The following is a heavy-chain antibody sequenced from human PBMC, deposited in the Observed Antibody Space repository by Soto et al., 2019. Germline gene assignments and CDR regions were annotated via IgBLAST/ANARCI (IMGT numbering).Heavy chain of an antibody. V-gene: IGHV4-59*04. D-gene: IGHD3-22*01. Sequence: QVQLQESGPGLVKPSETLSLTCTVSGGSISSYYWSWIRQPPGKGLEWIGYIYYSGSTYYNPSLKSRVTISVDTSKNQFSLKLSSVTAADTAVYYCARYDDSSGSTGLYFDYWGQGTLVTVSS. J-gene: IGHJ4*02. CDR3: ARYDDSSGSTGLYFDY. CDR2: IYYSGST. CDR1: GGSISSYY.